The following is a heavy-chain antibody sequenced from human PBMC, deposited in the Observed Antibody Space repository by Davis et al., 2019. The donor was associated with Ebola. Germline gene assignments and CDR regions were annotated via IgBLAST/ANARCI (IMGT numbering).Heavy chain of an antibody. CDR1: GYTFTSYY. CDR3: ARWHWNYPIFQH. V-gene: IGHV1-46*01. CDR2: IIPIFGTA. J-gene: IGHJ1*01. D-gene: IGHD1-7*01. Sequence: ASVKVSCKASGYTFTSYYIHWVRQAPGQGLEWMGGIIPIFGTANYAQKFQGRVTMTRDTSTSTVYMELSSLRSEDTAVYYCARWHWNYPIFQHWGQGTLVTVSS.